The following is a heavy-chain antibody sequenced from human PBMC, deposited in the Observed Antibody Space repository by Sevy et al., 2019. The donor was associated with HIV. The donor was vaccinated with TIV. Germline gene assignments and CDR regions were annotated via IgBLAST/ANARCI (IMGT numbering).Heavy chain of an antibody. V-gene: IGHV3-48*02. CDR2: ISKSGSTT. Sequence: GWSLRLSCAASGFTFTYHNMNWVRQAPGKGLEWISYISKSGSTTYFADSVRGRFTISRDNAKNSLFLEMPNLTDEDTAVYYCAREENRELGTIPLDSWGRGIQVTVSS. D-gene: IGHD7-27*01. CDR1: GFTFTYHN. CDR3: AREENRELGTIPLDS. J-gene: IGHJ4*02.